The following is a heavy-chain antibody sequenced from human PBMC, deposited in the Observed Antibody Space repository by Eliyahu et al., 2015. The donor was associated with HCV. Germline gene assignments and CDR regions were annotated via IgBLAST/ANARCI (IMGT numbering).Heavy chain of an antibody. CDR2: ISGRGDRT. V-gene: IGHV3-23*01. J-gene: IGHJ4*02. CDR1: GFTFTSHX. D-gene: IGHD3-16*01. CDR3: VFRRFGGFSEKVDN. Sequence: EVHVLESGGGLVQPGGSLXLSCAXSGFTFTSHXMSWVRQAPGKGLEXVAGISGRGDRTYFADSVKGRFSISRNTSENTLFLQMNSLRAEDTALYYCVFRRFGGFSEKVDNWGQGILVTVSS.